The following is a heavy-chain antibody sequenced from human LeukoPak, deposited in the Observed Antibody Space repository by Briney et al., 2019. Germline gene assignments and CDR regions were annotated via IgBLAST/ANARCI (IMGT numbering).Heavy chain of an antibody. CDR3: EGWLQFGGYYFDY. J-gene: IGHJ4*02. D-gene: IGHD5-24*01. V-gene: IGHV3-21*01. Sequence: GGSLRLSCAASGSTFSNAWMNWVRQAPGKGLEWVSSISSSSSYIYYADSVKGRFTISRDNAKNSLYLQMNSLRAEDTAVYYCEGWLQFGGYYFDYWGQGTLVTVSS. CDR2: ISSSSSYI. CDR1: GSTFSNAW.